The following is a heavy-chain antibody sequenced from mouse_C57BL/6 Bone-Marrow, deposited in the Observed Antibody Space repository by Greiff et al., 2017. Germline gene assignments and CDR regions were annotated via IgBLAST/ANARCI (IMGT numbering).Heavy chain of an antibody. CDR3: ARAASYAMDY. J-gene: IGHJ4*01. D-gene: IGHD6-1*01. CDR2: IYPRTGGT. CDR1: GYSFTGYS. Sequence: EVQLQQSGPELVKPGASVKISCKASGYSFTGYSMNWVKQSPEKSLEWIGEIYPRTGGTTYNQKFKAKATLTVDKSSSTAYMQLKSLTSEDSAVYYCARAASYAMDYWGQGTSVTVSS. V-gene: IGHV1-42*01.